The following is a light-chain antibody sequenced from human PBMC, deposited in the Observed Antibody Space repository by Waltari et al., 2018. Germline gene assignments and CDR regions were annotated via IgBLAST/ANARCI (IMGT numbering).Light chain of an antibody. CDR1: RSDVGGYNY. J-gene: IGLJ2*01. CDR2: EVS. V-gene: IGLV2-14*01. Sequence: QSALTQPASVSGSPGQSITISCTGTRSDVGGYNYVSWYQQHPGKATKPMIYEVSNRPSGVSNRFSGSKSGNTASLTISGLQAEDEADYYCSSYTSSCFGGGTKLTVL. CDR3: SSYTSSC.